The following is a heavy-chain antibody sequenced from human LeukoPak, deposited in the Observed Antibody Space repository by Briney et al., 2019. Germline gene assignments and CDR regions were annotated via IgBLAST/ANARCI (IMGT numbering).Heavy chain of an antibody. D-gene: IGHD6-13*01. V-gene: IGHV3-30*02. CDR3: AKAGYSTSWYYLDL. J-gene: IGHJ4*02. Sequence: PGGSLRLSCAASDFTFSDYGMHWVRQAPGKGLEGVAFIRFDGGNEIYGDSVKGRFTISRDDSKDTLYPQMNSLSAEDTAGYFCAKAGYSTSWYYLDLWGQGTLVTVSS. CDR2: IRFDGGNE. CDR1: DFTFSDYG.